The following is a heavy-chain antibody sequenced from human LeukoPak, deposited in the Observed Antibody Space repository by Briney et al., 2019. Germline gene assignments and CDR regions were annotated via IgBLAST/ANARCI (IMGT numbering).Heavy chain of an antibody. Sequence: SGTLSLTCGVSGGSISSTNWWTWVRQPPGEGLEWIGEVHLSGRTNYNPPLESRVTMSVDMSENHISLKLTSVTAADTAVYYCAREGGPYRPLDYSGQGTLVTVSS. CDR2: VHLSGRT. V-gene: IGHV4-4*02. CDR1: GGSISSTNW. CDR3: AREGGPYRPLDY. J-gene: IGHJ4*02.